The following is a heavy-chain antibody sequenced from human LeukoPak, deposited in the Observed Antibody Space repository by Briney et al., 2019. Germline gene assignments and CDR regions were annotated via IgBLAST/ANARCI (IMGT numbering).Heavy chain of an antibody. CDR1: GFTFSDYY. V-gene: IGHV3-11*03. Sequence: GGSLRLSCAASGFTFSDYYMSWIRQAPGKGLEWVSYISSSSSYTNYADSVKGRFTISRDNAKNSLYLQMNSLRAEDTAVYYCASRYCIAGSCHSTFYHYYGMDGWGQRSTVTVSS. J-gene: IGHJ6*02. CDR2: ISSSSSYT. CDR3: ASRYCIAGSCHSTFYHYYGMDG. D-gene: IGHD2-15*01.